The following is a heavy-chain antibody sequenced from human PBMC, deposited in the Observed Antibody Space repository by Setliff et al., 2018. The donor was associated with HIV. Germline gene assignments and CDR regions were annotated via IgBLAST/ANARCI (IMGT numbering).Heavy chain of an antibody. Sequence: GASVKVSCKASGGNFRSYGISWVRRAPGQGLEWMGGIIPMSGVPKYAQKFQGRVTITADKSTSTAYMELSSLRSEDTAVYYCARNPEMAALNYFYYYMDVWGKGTTVTVSS. V-gene: IGHV1-69*10. CDR2: IIPMSGVP. J-gene: IGHJ6*03. D-gene: IGHD6-19*01. CDR1: GGNFRSYG. CDR3: ARNPEMAALNYFYYYMDV.